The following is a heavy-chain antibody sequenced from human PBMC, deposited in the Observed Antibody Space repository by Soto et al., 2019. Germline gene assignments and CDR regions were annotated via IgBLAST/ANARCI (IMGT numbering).Heavy chain of an antibody. CDR2: IHYSGST. CDR3: ARKQAGYFSGIDY. V-gene: IGHV4-59*11. D-gene: IGHD2-15*01. J-gene: IGHJ4*02. CDR1: GVSTTSHY. Sequence: SETLSLTCTVSGVSTTSHYWTWIRRPPGKGLEWIGNIHYSGSTNYSPSLKSRVIISVDTSENQSSLKLSSVTTADTAVYFCARKQAGYFSGIDYWGQGTLVTVSS.